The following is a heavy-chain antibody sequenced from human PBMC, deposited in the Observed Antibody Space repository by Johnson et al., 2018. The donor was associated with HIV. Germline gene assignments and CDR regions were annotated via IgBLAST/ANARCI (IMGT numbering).Heavy chain of an antibody. CDR1: GFTFSSYA. Sequence: VQLVESGGGLVQPGGSLRLSCAASGFTFSSYAMHWVRQAPGKGLEYVSAISSNGGSTYYANSVKDRFIISRDNSKDTLYLQMGSLRGEDMAIYYCAIPYYYESGAYQWGQGTMVTVSS. CDR2: ISSNGGST. V-gene: IGHV3-64*01. CDR3: AIPYYYESGAYQ. D-gene: IGHD3-22*01. J-gene: IGHJ3*01.